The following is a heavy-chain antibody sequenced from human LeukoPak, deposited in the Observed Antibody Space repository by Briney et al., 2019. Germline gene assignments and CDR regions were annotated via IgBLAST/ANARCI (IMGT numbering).Heavy chain of an antibody. D-gene: IGHD1-1*01. CDR1: GYTFTSYG. CDR2: ISAYNGNT. V-gene: IGHV1-18*01. J-gene: IGHJ5*02. Sequence: GASVKVSCKASGYTFTSYGISWVRQAPGQGLEWMGWISAYNGNTNYAQKLQGRVTMTTDTSTSTAYMELRSLRSDDTAVFYCARGKDGHWKNWFDPWGQGTLVTVSS. CDR3: ARGKDGHWKNWFDP.